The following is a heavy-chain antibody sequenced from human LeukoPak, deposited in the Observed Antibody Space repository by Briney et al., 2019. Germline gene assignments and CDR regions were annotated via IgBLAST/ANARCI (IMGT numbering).Heavy chain of an antibody. CDR2: ISGSGGST. D-gene: IGHD2-15*01. CDR1: GFTFGNYG. V-gene: IGHV3-23*01. CDR3: AKDPMVVAARGER. Sequence: GRSLRLSCAASGFTFGNYGMHWVRQAPGKGLEWVSAISGSGGSTYYADSVKGRFTISRDNSKNTLYLQMNSLRAEDTAVYYCAKDPMVVAARGERWGQGTLVTVSS. J-gene: IGHJ4*02.